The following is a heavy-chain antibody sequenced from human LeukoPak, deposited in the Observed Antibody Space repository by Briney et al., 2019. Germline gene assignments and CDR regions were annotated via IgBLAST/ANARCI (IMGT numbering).Heavy chain of an antibody. CDR1: GGSISSGYYY. J-gene: IGHJ4*02. V-gene: IGHV4-30-4*08. Sequence: PSQTLSLTCTVSGGSISSGYYYWSWFRQPPGKGREWFVYIYYSGSTYYNLSLKSRVTISVGTSKIQFSLKLSSLTAADTAVYYCARRMITFGGVIAPFDYWGQGTLVTVSS. CDR2: IYYSGST. D-gene: IGHD3-16*02. CDR3: ARRMITFGGVIAPFDY.